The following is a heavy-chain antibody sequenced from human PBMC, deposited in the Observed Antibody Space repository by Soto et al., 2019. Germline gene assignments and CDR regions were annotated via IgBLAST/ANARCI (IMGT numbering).Heavy chain of an antibody. CDR2: IYPGDSDT. V-gene: IGHV5-51*01. J-gene: IGHJ6*02. CDR1: GYSFTSYW. CDR3: ARSFETAMSTAYGMDV. D-gene: IGHD5-18*01. Sequence: PGESLKISCKGSGYSFTSYWIGWVRQMPGKGLEWMGIIYPGDSDTRYSPSFQGQVTISADKSISTAYLQWSSLKASDTAMYYCARSFETAMSTAYGMDVWGQGTTVTVYS.